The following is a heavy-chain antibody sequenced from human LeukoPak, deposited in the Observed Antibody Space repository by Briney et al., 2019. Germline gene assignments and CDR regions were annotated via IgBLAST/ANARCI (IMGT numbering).Heavy chain of an antibody. J-gene: IGHJ3*02. CDR1: GGTFSSYA. D-gene: IGHD5-24*01. V-gene: IGHV1-69*04. CDR3: ARDPRDGYNSDAFDI. Sequence: ASVKVSCKASGGTFSSYAISWVRQAPGQGLEWMGRIIPILGIANYAQKFQGRVTITADKSTSTAYMELSSLRSEDTAVYYCARDPRDGYNSDAFDIWDQGTMVTVSS. CDR2: IIPILGIA.